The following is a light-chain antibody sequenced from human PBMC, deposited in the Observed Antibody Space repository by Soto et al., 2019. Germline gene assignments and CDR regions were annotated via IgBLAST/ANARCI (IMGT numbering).Light chain of an antibody. Sequence: DVQITQSPSTLSASVGDRVPITCRASQGVSIWLAWYQQKPGKAPKLLIYKASSLESGVPSRFSGSGSGAEFTLTISSLQPDDFATYYCQQYNSYLWTFGQGTKVEIK. CDR2: KAS. CDR1: QGVSIW. V-gene: IGKV1-5*03. J-gene: IGKJ1*01. CDR3: QQYNSYLWT.